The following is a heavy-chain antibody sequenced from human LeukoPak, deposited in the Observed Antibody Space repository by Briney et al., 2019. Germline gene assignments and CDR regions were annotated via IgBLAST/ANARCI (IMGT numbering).Heavy chain of an antibody. CDR1: GGSFSYYY. J-gene: IGHJ4*02. D-gene: IGHD2-15*01. CDR3: ARGPVYCSGGNCDAYYFDY. CDR2: INHSGST. V-gene: IGHV4-34*01. Sequence: SETLPLTCAVYGGSFSYYYWDWIRQPPGKGLEWIGEINHSGSTNYNPSLKSRVTMSVYTSKTQFSQKLSSVTAADTAIYYCARGPVYCSGGNCDAYYFDYWGRGTLVTVSS.